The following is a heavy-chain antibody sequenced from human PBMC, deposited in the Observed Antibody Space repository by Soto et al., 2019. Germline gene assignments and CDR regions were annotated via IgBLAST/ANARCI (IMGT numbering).Heavy chain of an antibody. V-gene: IGHV4-61*08. CDR3: ARGSKRLLSSGLQYYFDY. J-gene: IGHJ4*02. CDR2: IYYSGST. CDR1: GGSISSGGYS. D-gene: IGHD6-19*01. Sequence: SETLSLTCAVSGGSISSGGYSWSWIRQPPGKGLEWIGYIYYSGSTNYNPSLKSRVTILVDTSKNQFSLKLSSVTAADTAVYYCARGSKRLLSSGLQYYFDYWGQGTLVTVSS.